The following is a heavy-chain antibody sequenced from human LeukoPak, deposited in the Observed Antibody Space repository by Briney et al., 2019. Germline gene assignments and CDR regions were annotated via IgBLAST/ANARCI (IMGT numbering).Heavy chain of an antibody. Sequence: GASVKVSCKASGYTFTSYGISWVRQAPGQGLEWMGWISAYNGNTNYAQKLQGRVTMTTDTSASNAYMELRSLRYDDTAVYYCARDGIAVAGTEYYYYGIDVWGQGTTVTVSS. CDR1: GYTFTSYG. CDR2: ISAYNGNT. J-gene: IGHJ6*02. CDR3: ARDGIAVAGTEYYYYGIDV. D-gene: IGHD6-19*01. V-gene: IGHV1-18*01.